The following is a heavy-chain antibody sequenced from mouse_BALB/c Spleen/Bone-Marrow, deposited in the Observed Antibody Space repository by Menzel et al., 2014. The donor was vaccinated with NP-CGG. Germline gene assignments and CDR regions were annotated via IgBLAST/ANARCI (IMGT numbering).Heavy chain of an antibody. D-gene: IGHD1-2*01. CDR1: GFDFSRYW. V-gene: IGHV4-1*02. CDR2: INPDSSTI. Sequence: EVKLMESGGGLVQPGGSLKLSCAASGFDFSRYWMTWVRQAPGKGLEWIGEINPDSSTINYTPSLKDKFIISRDNAKNTLYLQMRKVRSEDTALYYCAKNYYYGYVAYWGQGTPVTVSA. CDR3: AKNYYYGYVAY. J-gene: IGHJ3*01.